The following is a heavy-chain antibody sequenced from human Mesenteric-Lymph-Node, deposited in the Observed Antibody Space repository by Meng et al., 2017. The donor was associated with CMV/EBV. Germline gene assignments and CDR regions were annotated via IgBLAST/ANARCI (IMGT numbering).Heavy chain of an antibody. Sequence: SETLSLTCTVSGGSISSSSYYWGWIRQPPGKGLEWIVSIYYSGSTYYNPSLKSRVTISVDTSKNQFSLKLSSVTAADTAVYYCAILPPPRPKILYYYYYGMDVWGQGTTVTVSS. CDR1: GGSISSSSYY. V-gene: IGHV4-39*01. CDR3: AILPPPRPKILYYYYYGMDV. J-gene: IGHJ6*02. CDR2: IYYSGST. D-gene: IGHD1-14*01.